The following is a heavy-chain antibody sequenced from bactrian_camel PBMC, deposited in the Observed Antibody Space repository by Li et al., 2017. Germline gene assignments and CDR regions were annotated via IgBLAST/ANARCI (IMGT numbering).Heavy chain of an antibody. CDR3: TRATDQGLYFGY. J-gene: IGHJ6*01. V-gene: IGHV3-2*01. CDR2: IERDGSNT. CDR1: GFTFNSYR. Sequence: QVQLVESGGGLVQPGGSLRLSCAASGFTFNSYRMRWVRQAPGKGLEWVSTIERDGSNTWYPDSVKGRFTVSRDNAKNTVYLQMNSLKSGDTALYYCTRATDQGLYFGYWGQGTQVTVS.